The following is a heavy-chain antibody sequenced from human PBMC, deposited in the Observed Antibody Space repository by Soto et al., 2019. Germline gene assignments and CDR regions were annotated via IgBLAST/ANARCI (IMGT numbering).Heavy chain of an antibody. J-gene: IGHJ5*02. D-gene: IGHD2-2*01. V-gene: IGHV2-26*01. Sequence: QVTLKESGPVLVKPTETLTLTCTVSGFSLSNARMGVSWIRQPPGKALEWLAHIFSNDEKSYSTSLKSRLTIPKDTTKRHVVLTMTNMDPVDTATYYCARMGYCSSTSCYAIPNWFDPWGQGTLVTVSS. CDR2: IFSNDEK. CDR1: GFSLSNARMG. CDR3: ARMGYCSSTSCYAIPNWFDP.